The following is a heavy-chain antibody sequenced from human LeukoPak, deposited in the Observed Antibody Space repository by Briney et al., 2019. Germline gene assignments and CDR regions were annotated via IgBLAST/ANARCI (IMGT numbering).Heavy chain of an antibody. V-gene: IGHV4-38-2*01. CDR1: GYPISSGYY. J-gene: IGHJ4*02. CDR2: IYHSGGT. CDR3: ARIDAVADDYFDY. D-gene: IGHD6-19*01. Sequence: SETLSLTCAVPGYPISSGYYWGWIRQPPGKGLEWVGSIYHSGGTYYNPSLKSRVTISVDTSKNQFSLKLSSVTAAETAVYYCARIDAVADDYFDYWGQGTLVTVSS.